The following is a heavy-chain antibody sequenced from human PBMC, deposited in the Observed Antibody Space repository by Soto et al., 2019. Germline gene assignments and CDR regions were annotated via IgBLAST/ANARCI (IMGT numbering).Heavy chain of an antibody. CDR1: GFTVSSNY. D-gene: IGHD6-19*01. CDR2: IYSGGST. V-gene: IGHV3-66*01. CDR3: ARGEPYSSGWDLPFDF. Sequence: EVQLVESGGGLVQPGGSLRLSCAASGFTVSSNYMSWVRQAPGKGLEWVSVIYSGGSTSYADSVKGRFTIYKDNSKNTVHLQMSNLRGYDTAVYFCARGEPYSSGWDLPFDFWGQGTLVTVSS. J-gene: IGHJ4*02.